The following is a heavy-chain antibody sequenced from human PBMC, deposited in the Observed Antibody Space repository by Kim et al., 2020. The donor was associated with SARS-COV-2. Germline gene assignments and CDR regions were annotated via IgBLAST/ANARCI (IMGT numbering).Heavy chain of an antibody. V-gene: IGHV3-43*02. CDR3: AKELTITMVRGVIITIHYYYGMDV. D-gene: IGHD3-10*01. CDR2: ISGDGGST. Sequence: GGSLRLSCAASGFTFDDYAMHWVRQAPGKGLEWVSLISGDGGSTYYADSVKGRFTISRDNSKNSLYLQMNSLRTEDTALYYCAKELTITMVRGVIITIHYYYGMDVWGQGTTVTVSS. CDR1: GFTFDDYA. J-gene: IGHJ6*02.